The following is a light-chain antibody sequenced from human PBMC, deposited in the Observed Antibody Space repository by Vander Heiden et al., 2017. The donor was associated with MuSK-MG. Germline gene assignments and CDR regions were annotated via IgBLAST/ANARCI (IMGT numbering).Light chain of an antibody. V-gene: IGKV3-15*01. J-gene: IGKJ1*01. CDR3: QQYSTWWT. CDR1: QSVSTN. Sequence: EIVMTQSPATLSVSPGERATLSCRASQSVSTNLAWYQEKPGQAPRLLIYGASTTATGIPARFSGSGSGTEFTLTISSLQSEDFAVYYCQQYSTWWTFGQGTKVEIK. CDR2: GAS.